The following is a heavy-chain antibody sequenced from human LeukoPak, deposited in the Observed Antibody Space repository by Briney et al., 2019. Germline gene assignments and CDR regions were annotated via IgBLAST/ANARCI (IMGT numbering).Heavy chain of an antibody. CDR3: ARDAVPYGGNWFDP. V-gene: IGHV1-69*13. D-gene: IGHD3-16*01. CDR1: GGTFSSYA. Sequence: GASVKVSCKASGGTFSSYAISWVRQAPGRGLEWMGGIIPIFGTANYAQKFQGRVTITADESTSTAYMELSSLRSEDTAVYYCARDAVPYGGNWFDPWGQGTLVTVSS. CDR2: IIPIFGTA. J-gene: IGHJ5*02.